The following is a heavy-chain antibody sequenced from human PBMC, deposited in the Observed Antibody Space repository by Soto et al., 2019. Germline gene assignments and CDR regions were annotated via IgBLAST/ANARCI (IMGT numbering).Heavy chain of an antibody. CDR1: GFTFSSYA. V-gene: IGHV3-30-3*01. CDR2: ISYDGSNK. J-gene: IGHJ4*02. Sequence: GGSLRLSCAASGFTFSSYAMHWVRQAPGKGLEWVAVISYDGSNKYYADSVKGRFTISRDNSKNTLYLQMNSLRAEDTAVYYCARRGPFDYWGQGTLVTVSS. CDR3: ARRGPFDY. D-gene: IGHD3-10*01.